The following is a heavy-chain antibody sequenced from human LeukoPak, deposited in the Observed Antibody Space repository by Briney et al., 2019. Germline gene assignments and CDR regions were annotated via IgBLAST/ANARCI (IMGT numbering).Heavy chain of an antibody. V-gene: IGHV4-34*01. CDR1: GGSFSGYY. Sequence: SETLSLTCAVYGGSFSGYYWSWIRQPPGKGLEWIGEINHGGSTNYNPSLKSRVTISVDTSKNQFSLKLSSVTAADTAVYYCARGRKLYYDSSGYPPYFDYWGQGTLVTVSS. CDR3: ARGRKLYYDSSGYPPYFDY. CDR2: INHGGST. D-gene: IGHD3-22*01. J-gene: IGHJ4*02.